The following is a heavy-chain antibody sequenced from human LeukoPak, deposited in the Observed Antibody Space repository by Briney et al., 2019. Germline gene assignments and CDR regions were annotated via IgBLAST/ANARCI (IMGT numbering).Heavy chain of an antibody. Sequence: GGSLRLSCAVSGFTFSNAWMSWVRQAPGKGLEWVGRIKSKTDGGTTDYAAPVKGRFTISRDDSKNTLYLQMNSLKTEDTAVYYCTTDIVVVPAAIPPLPFDIWGQGTMVTVSS. CDR3: TTDIVVVPAAIPPLPFDI. D-gene: IGHD2-2*02. V-gene: IGHV3-15*01. CDR1: GFTFSNAW. J-gene: IGHJ3*02. CDR2: IKSKTDGGTT.